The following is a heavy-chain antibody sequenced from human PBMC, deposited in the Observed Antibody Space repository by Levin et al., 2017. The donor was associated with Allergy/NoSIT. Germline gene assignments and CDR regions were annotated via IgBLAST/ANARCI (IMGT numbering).Heavy chain of an antibody. CDR1: GYTFKNYG. J-gene: IGHJ6*03. V-gene: IGHV1-18*01. CDR3: ARFVVTPVSYFYMDV. D-gene: IGHD2-2*01. CDR2: ISTHNGNT. Sequence: ASVKVSCKASGYTFKNYGISWVRQAPGQGLEWMGWISTHNGNTNYAQSFQGRVTMTTDTSTNTADMELRSLISDDTAVYYCARFVVTPVSYFYMDVWGKGTTVTVSS.